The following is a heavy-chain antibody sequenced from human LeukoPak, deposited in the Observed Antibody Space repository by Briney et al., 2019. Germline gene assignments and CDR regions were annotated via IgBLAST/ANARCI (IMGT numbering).Heavy chain of an antibody. Sequence: GGSLRLSCAASGFTFSDYHMTWIRQAPGKGLEWVSYISNTDDSINYADSVSGRFTISRDNVKSSVHLQMNSLRVEDTAVYYCARAPAVYFFYIDVWGEGTTVTVSS. CDR1: GFTFSDYH. CDR3: ARAPAVYFFYIDV. CDR2: ISNTDDSI. V-gene: IGHV3-11*04. J-gene: IGHJ6*03.